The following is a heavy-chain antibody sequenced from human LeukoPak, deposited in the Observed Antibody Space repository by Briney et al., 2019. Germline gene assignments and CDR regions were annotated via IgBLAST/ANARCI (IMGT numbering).Heavy chain of an antibody. CDR2: IYYSGST. CDR3: ARSAMALQYFDY. D-gene: IGHD5-18*01. V-gene: IGHV4-61*05. CDR1: GGSISSSSYY. J-gene: IGHJ4*02. Sequence: PSETLSLTCTVSGGSISSSSYYWGWIRQPPGKGLEWIGYIYYSGSTNYNPSLKSRVTISVDTSKNQFSLKLSSVTAADTAVNYCARSAMALQYFDYWGQGTLVTVPS.